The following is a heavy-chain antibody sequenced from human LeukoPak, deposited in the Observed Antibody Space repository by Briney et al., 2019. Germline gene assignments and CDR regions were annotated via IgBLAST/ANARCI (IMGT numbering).Heavy chain of an antibody. V-gene: IGHV4-30-4*01. CDR3: ARERRIAAGVVDY. D-gene: IGHD6-13*01. Sequence: SETLSLTCAVYGGSFSGYYWSWIRQPPGKGLEWIGYIYYSGSTYYNPSLKSRVTISVDTSKNQFSLKLSSVTAADTAVYYCARERRIAAGVVDYWGQGTLVTVSS. CDR2: IYYSGST. CDR1: GGSFSGYY. J-gene: IGHJ4*02.